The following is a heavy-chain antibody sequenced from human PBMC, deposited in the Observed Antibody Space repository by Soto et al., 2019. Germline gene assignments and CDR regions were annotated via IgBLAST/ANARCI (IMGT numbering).Heavy chain of an antibody. Sequence: EVQLVESGGGLVKPGGSLRLSCAASGFTFSNAWMSWVRQAPGKGLEWVGRIKSKTDGGTTDYAAPVKGRFPISRDDSKNTLYLQMNSLKTEDTAVYYCTTKHYDYIWGGAFDIWGQGTMVTVSS. V-gene: IGHV3-15*01. CDR1: GFTFSNAW. CDR2: IKSKTDGGTT. CDR3: TTKHYDYIWGGAFDI. J-gene: IGHJ3*02. D-gene: IGHD3-16*01.